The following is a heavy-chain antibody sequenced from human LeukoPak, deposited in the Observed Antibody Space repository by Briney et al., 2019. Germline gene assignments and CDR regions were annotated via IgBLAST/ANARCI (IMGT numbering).Heavy chain of an antibody. Sequence: PGGSLRLSCAASGFTFSNARMTWVRQAPGKGLEWVGRIKRKSDGGATDYAVPVKGRFTISRDDSKNTLYLQMNSLKTDDTAVYFCTATLGYWGQGTLVTVSS. CDR3: TATLGY. J-gene: IGHJ4*02. CDR2: IKRKSDGGAT. V-gene: IGHV3-15*01. CDR1: GFTFSNAR. D-gene: IGHD3-16*01.